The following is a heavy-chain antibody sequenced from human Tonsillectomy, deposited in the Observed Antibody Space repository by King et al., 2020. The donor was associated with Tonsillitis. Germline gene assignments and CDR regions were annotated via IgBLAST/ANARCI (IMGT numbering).Heavy chain of an antibody. CDR1: GFTFSSYD. Sequence: VQLVESGGGLVQPGGSLRLSCAASGFTFSSYDMHWVRQATGKGLEWVSAIGTAGDTYYPGSVKGRFTISRENAKNSLYLQMNSLRAGDTAVYYCARSLVDPYYYYGMDVWGQGTTVTVSS. J-gene: IGHJ6*02. D-gene: IGHD2-15*01. V-gene: IGHV3-13*01. CDR3: ARSLVDPYYYYGMDV. CDR2: IGTAGDT.